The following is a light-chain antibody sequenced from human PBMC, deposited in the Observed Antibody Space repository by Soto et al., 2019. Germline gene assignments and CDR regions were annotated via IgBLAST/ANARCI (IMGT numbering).Light chain of an antibody. Sequence: EIVLTQSPATLSVCPGERASLSCSASPSVTTYLAWYQQKPGQAPKLLIYGASTRATGIPARFSGSGSGTEFTLTISSLQSEDFAVYYCPQYNNWPPITFGQGTRLEI. V-gene: IGKV3D-15*01. CDR1: PSVTTY. J-gene: IGKJ5*01. CDR2: GAS. CDR3: PQYNNWPPIT.